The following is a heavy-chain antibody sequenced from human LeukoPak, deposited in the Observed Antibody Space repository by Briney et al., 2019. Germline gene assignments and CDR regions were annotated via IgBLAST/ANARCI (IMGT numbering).Heavy chain of an antibody. CDR2: ISSSGSTI. J-gene: IGHJ6*04. Sequence: GGSLRLSCAAPGFMFSSYWMTWVRQAPGKGLEWVSYISSSGSTIYYADSVKGRFTISRDNAKNSLYLQMNSLRAEDTAVYYCAELGITMIGGVWGKGTTVTISS. CDR1: GFMFSSYW. D-gene: IGHD3-10*02. CDR3: AELGITMIGGV. V-gene: IGHV3-48*04.